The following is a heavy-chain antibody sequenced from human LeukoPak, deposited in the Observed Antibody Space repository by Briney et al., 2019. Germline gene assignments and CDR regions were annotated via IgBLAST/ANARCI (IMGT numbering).Heavy chain of an antibody. CDR1: GYTFTGYY. CDR2: IYPNNGGT. V-gene: IGHV1-2*02. Sequence: ASVKVSCKAPGYTFTGYYMHWVRQAPGQELEWMGWIYPNNGGTNYAQNFQGRVTMTRDTSMSTAYMELSSLRSDDTAVYYCGRFRGSSNFAYWAQEPLVTVPS. CDR3: GRFRGSSNFAY. J-gene: IGHJ4*02. D-gene: IGHD1-26*01.